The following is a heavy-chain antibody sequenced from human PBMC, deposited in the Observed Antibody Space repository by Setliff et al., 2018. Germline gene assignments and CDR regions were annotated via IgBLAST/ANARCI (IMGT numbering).Heavy chain of an antibody. J-gene: IGHJ4*02. V-gene: IGHV4-39*01. D-gene: IGHD1-1*01. CDR3: ATTGTYRYFDY. Sequence: SETLSLTCSVSGDSISSSRYYWAWIRQPPGKGLEWIGNIYYSGTTYSNPSLKSRVTMSVDTSKNQFSLRLNSVTASDTAVYYCATTGTYRYFDYWGQGTLVTVSS. CDR2: IYYSGTT. CDR1: GDSISSSRYY.